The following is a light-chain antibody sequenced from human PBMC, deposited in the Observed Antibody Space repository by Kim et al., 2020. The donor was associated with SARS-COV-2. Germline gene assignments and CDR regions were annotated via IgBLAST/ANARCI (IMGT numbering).Light chain of an antibody. V-gene: IGKV3-20*01. J-gene: IGKJ1*01. Sequence: VSPGERATLSCRASQSVTSSYLAWYQHKPGQAPRLLIYGASSRATGIPDRFSGSGSGTDFTLTISRLEPEDFAVYYCQQYGSSATFGQGTKVDIK. CDR1: QSVTSSY. CDR2: GAS. CDR3: QQYGSSAT.